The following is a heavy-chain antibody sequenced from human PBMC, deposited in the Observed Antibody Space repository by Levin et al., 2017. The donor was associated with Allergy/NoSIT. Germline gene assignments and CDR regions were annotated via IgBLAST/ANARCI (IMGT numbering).Heavy chain of an antibody. D-gene: IGHD2-15*01. V-gene: IGHV3-48*03. CDR1: GFTFSSYE. Sequence: PGGSLRLSCAASGFTFSSYEMNWVRQAPGKGLEWVSYISSSGSTIYYADSVKGRFTISRDNAKNSLYLQMNSLRAEDTAVYYCARVGEAARGGMDVWGQGTTVTVSS. J-gene: IGHJ6*02. CDR3: ARVGEAARGGMDV. CDR2: ISSSGSTI.